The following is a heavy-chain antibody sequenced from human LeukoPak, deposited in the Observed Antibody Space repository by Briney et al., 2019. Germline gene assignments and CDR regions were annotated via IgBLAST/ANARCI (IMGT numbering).Heavy chain of an antibody. CDR1: GFSLSTYS. J-gene: IGHJ4*02. V-gene: IGHV3-48*04. CDR3: ARVPGPSADY. CDR2: ITIDLSII. Sequence: GGSLRLSCAVSGFSLSTYSMYWVRQAPGKGLEWISHITIDLSIIDYADSVKGRFTISRDNAKNSLYLQMNSLRAEDTAVYYCARVPGPSADYWGQGTLVTVSS.